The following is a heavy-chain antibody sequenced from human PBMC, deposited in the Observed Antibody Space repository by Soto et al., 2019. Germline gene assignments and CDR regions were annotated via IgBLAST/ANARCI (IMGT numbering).Heavy chain of an antibody. J-gene: IGHJ4*02. Sequence: AASVKVSCKASGYIFTAYSMHWVRQAPGQGLEWVGWFNPNSGDTIYAQKFQGRVTLTGDTSISTAYMELYSLTSDDTAVYYCAREDSAVISLDYWGQGPLVTVSS. D-gene: IGHD6-19*01. V-gene: IGHV1-2*02. CDR2: FNPNSGDT. CDR1: GYIFTAYS. CDR3: AREDSAVISLDY.